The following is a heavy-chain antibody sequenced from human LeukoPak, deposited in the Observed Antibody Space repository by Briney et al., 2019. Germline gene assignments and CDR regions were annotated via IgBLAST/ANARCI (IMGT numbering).Heavy chain of an antibody. CDR1: GGSFSGYY. D-gene: IGHD1-26*01. J-gene: IGHJ4*02. V-gene: IGHV4-59*10. Sequence: PSETLSLTCAVYGGSFSGYYWSWIRQPPGKGLEWIGRIYTSGSTNYNPSLKSRVTMSVGTSKNQFSLKLSSVTAADTAVYYCASGSYYTFDYWGQGTLVTVSS. CDR2: IYTSGST. CDR3: ASGSYYTFDY.